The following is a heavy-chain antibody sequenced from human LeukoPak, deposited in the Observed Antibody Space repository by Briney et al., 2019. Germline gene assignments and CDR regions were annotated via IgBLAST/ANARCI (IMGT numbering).Heavy chain of an antibody. CDR3: AKKYCSSTSCYMGLFRSSSGDYYFDY. V-gene: IGHV3-23*01. CDR2: ISGSGGST. Sequence: GGSLRLSCAASGFTFSSYAMSWVRQAPGKGLEWVSAISGSGGSTYYADSVRGRFTISRDNSKNTLYLQMNSLRAEDTAVYYCAKKYCSSTSCYMGLFRSSSGDYYFDYWGQGTLVTVSS. J-gene: IGHJ4*02. CDR1: GFTFSSYA. D-gene: IGHD2-2*02.